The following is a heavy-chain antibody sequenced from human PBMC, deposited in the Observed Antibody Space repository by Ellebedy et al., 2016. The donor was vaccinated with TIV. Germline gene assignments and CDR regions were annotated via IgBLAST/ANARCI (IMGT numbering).Heavy chain of an antibody. D-gene: IGHD2-21*01. CDR2: ISSSNTI. Sequence: GESLKISCAASGFTLSDYSMNWVRQAPGKGLEWVAYISSSNTIYYADSVKGRFTISRDNAKNSLYLQMNSRRDEDTAVYYCARPLRNIVKGGFDYWGQGTLVTVSS. CDR1: GFTLSDYS. CDR3: ARPLRNIVKGGFDY. V-gene: IGHV3-48*02. J-gene: IGHJ4*02.